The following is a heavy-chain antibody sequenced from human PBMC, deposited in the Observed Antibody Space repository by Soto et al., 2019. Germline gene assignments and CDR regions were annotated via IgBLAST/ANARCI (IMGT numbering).Heavy chain of an antibody. J-gene: IGHJ5*02. Sequence: SYTLGVGCVFYGGSLSDYYWTWICQYPGKGLEWIGEINHSGSTNYNPSLKSRVTMSVETSKNQFSLKLSSVTAADTSVYYCARGVANQAADAANWFDPWGHGTMVTV. CDR1: GGSLSDYY. CDR3: ARGVANQAADAANWFDP. CDR2: INHSGST. D-gene: IGHD6-13*01. V-gene: IGHV4-34*01.